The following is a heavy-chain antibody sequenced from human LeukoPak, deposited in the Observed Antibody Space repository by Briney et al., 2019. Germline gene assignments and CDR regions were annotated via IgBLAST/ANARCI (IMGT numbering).Heavy chain of an antibody. CDR1: GFTFSSYG. CDR2: IWYDGSNK. Sequence: PGRSLRLSCAASGFTFSSYGMHWVRQAPGKGLEWVAVIWYDGSNKYYADSVEGRFTISRDNSKNTVYLQMNSLRAEDTAVYYCARGETSSYDYWGQGTLVTVSS. D-gene: IGHD2-2*01. V-gene: IGHV3-33*01. CDR3: ARGETSSYDY. J-gene: IGHJ4*02.